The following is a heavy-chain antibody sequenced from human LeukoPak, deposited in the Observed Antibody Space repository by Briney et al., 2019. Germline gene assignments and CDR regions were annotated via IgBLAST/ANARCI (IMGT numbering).Heavy chain of an antibody. V-gene: IGHV4-59*08. CDR2: IYYSGNT. D-gene: IGHD6-13*01. J-gene: IGHJ4*02. CDR3: ARRARATAGGDYFDY. Sequence: SETLSLTCTVSGGSISSYYWTWIRQPPGKGLQWIGYIYYSGNTNYNPSLKSRVTISLDTSRNQFSLKLSSVTAADTAVYYCARRARATAGGDYFDYWGQGTLVTVSS. CDR1: GGSISSYY.